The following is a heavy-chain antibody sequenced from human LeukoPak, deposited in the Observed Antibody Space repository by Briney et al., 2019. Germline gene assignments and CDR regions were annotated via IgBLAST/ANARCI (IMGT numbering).Heavy chain of an antibody. CDR3: ASLSDIVVVPAAIKDAFDI. CDR2: IYYSGST. V-gene: IGHV4-30-4*08. CDR1: GGSISSGDYY. J-gene: IGHJ3*02. D-gene: IGHD2-2*02. Sequence: SQTLSLTCTVSGGSISSGDYYWSWIRQPPGTGLEWIGYIYYSGSTYYNPSLKSRVTISVDTSKNQFSLKLSSVTAADTAVYYCASLSDIVVVPAAIKDAFDIWGQGTMVTVSS.